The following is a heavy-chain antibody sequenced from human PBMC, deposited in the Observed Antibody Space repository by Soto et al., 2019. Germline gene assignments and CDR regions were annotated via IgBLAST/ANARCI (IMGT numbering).Heavy chain of an antibody. Sequence: QVQLVESGGGVVKPGESLRLSCIASGFIFSDYGMHWVRQAPGKGPEWVAAIWHDGSIKYYADSVKGRFTISRDNSKNTLYLQMNSLRAEDTAVYYCARDMGFAAPYYYYGMDVWGQGTTVTVSS. V-gene: IGHV3-33*01. J-gene: IGHJ6*02. CDR1: GFIFSDYG. CDR2: IWHDGSIK. CDR3: ARDMGFAAPYYYYGMDV. D-gene: IGHD2-15*01.